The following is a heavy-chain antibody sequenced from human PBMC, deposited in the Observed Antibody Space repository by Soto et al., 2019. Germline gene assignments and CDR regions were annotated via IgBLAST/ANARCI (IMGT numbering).Heavy chain of an antibody. D-gene: IGHD3-22*01. CDR1: GFTFSTYV. J-gene: IGHJ3*01. V-gene: IGHV3-30-3*01. CDR2: VTSDGSNK. CDR3: GRITLKTSVDTFDF. Sequence: PVGSLRLSCAASGFTFSTYVLHWVRQAPGKGLEWVATVTSDGSNKYHADSVEGRFTISRDDSKNTLYLQLNSLRAEDTAVYYCGRITLKTSVDTFDFWGQGTMVTVS.